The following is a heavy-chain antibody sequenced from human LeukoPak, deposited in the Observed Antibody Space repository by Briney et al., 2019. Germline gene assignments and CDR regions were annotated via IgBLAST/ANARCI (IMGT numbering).Heavy chain of an antibody. CDR2: IIPIFGTA. D-gene: IGHD3-9*01. Sequence: ASVKVSCKASGGTFSSYAISWVRQAPGQGLEWMGGIIPIFGTANYAQKFQGRVTITADKSTSTAYMELSSLRSEDTAVYYCARAAPPVYDILTGYDPLDYWGQGTLVTVSS. J-gene: IGHJ4*02. CDR3: ARAAPPVYDILTGYDPLDY. V-gene: IGHV1-69*06. CDR1: GGTFSSYA.